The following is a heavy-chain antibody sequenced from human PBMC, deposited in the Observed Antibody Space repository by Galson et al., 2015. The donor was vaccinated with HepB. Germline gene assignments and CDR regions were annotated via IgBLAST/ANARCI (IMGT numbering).Heavy chain of an antibody. Sequence: SVKVSCKASGGTFSSYAISWVRQAPGQGLEWMGGIIPIFGIANYAQKFQGRVTITADKSTSTAYMELSSLRSEDTAVYYCARGPGGSYRGEYYFDYWGQGTLVTVSS. J-gene: IGHJ4*01. D-gene: IGHD1-26*01. CDR2: IIPIFGIA. CDR1: GGTFSSYA. V-gene: IGHV1-69*10. CDR3: ARGPGGSYRGEYYFDY.